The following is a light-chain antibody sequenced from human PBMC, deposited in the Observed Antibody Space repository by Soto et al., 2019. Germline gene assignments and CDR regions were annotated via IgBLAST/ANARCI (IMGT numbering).Light chain of an antibody. CDR1: QSVSDSS. Sequence: EIVLTQSPGTLSLSPGERGTLSCRASQSVSDSSLAWYHQKPGQAPRLLIYGASRRATGIPDTFSGSGSGTDFTLTISRLEPEDFAVYYCQLYGDSPMYTFGQGTKLEIK. J-gene: IGKJ2*01. CDR3: QLYGDSPMYT. CDR2: GAS. V-gene: IGKV3-20*01.